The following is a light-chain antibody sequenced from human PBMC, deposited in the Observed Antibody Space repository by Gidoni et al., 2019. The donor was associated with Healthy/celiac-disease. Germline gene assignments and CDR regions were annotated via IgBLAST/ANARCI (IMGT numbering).Light chain of an antibody. J-gene: IGKJ1*01. V-gene: IGKV1-9*01. CDR1: QVISSY. CDR3: QQLNSYPRT. CDR2: AAS. Sequence: DIQLTQSPSFLSASVGDRVTITCRASQVISSYLAWYQQKPGKDPKLLIYAASTLQSGFPSRFSGSGSGTEFTLTISSLQPEDFATYYCQQLNSYPRTFGQGTKVEIK.